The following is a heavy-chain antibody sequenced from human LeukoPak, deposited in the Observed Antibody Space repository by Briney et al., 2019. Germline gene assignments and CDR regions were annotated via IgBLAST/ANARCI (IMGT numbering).Heavy chain of an antibody. CDR3: ARHLSGVTGYTYGRGIDY. J-gene: IGHJ4*02. D-gene: IGHD5-18*01. CDR1: EFTFSSYW. Sequence: GGSLRLSCAASEFTFSSYWMSWVRQAPGKGLEWVANIKKDGSEKYYVDSVKGRFTISRDSAKTSLYLQMISLRAEDTAVYYCARHLSGVTGYTYGRGIDYWDQGTLVTVSS. V-gene: IGHV3-7*01. CDR2: IKKDGSEK.